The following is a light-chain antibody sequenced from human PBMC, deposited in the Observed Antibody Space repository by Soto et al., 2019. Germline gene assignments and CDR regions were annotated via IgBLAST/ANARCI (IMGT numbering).Light chain of an antibody. V-gene: IGKV3-11*01. J-gene: IGKJ4*01. CDR2: DAS. CDR3: QHRSNRALT. Sequence: EVVLTQSPGTLSLSPGERATLSCRASQTVGSSLAWYQQRPGQAPRLLIYDASRRAIGIPARFSGSGSGTDFSLTITSLEPEDFALYYCQHRSNRALTFGGGTKVEIK. CDR1: QTVGSS.